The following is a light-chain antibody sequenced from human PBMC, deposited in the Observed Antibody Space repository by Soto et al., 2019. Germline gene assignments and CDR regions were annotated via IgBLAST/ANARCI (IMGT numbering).Light chain of an antibody. CDR1: SSDIGGYNY. J-gene: IGLJ3*02. CDR2: EVS. CDR3: SSYTNSDTWV. V-gene: IGLV2-14*01. Sequence: QSALTQPASVSGSPGQSITISCTGSSSDIGGYNYVSWYQQYPGKAPKLMIYEVSNRPSGISNRFSASKSGNPASLTISGLRAEEECDYYCSSYTNSDTWVFGGGTKLTVL.